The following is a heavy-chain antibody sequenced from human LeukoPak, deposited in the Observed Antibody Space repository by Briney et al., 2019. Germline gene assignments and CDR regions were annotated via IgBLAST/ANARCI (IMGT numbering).Heavy chain of an antibody. V-gene: IGHV7-4-1*02. Sequence: ASVKVSCKASGYSFIKYDMNWVRQAPGQRLEWMGWINTNTGNPTYAQGFTGRFVFSLDTSVSTAYLQISGLKAEDTAVYYCARNNADGEGRFSYWGQGTLVTVSS. CDR2: INTNTGNP. CDR1: GYSFIKYD. J-gene: IGHJ4*02. D-gene: IGHD3-10*01. CDR3: ARNNADGEGRFSY.